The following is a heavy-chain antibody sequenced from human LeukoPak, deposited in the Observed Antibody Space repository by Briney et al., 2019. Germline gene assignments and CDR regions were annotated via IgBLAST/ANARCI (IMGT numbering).Heavy chain of an antibody. D-gene: IGHD2-2*01. Sequence: GGSLRLSCAASGFTFSSHALSWVRQAPGKGLEWVSSLSGSGYNTYYADSVKGRLTISRDNSKNTVYLQMNSLRAEDTAVYYCAKDPYGTRYFDYWGQGTLVTVPS. CDR2: LSGSGYNT. CDR1: GFTFSSHA. V-gene: IGHV3-23*01. CDR3: AKDPYGTRYFDY. J-gene: IGHJ4*02.